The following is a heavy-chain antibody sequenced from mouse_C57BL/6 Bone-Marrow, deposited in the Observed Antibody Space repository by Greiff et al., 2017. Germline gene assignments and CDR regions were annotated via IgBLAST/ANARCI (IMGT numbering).Heavy chain of an antibody. CDR2: IRSKSNNYAT. V-gene: IGHV10-1*01. J-gene: IGHJ3*01. D-gene: IGHD1-1*01. CDR1: GFSFNTYA. CDR3: VRDYYGSRAFAY. Sequence: EVKLVESGGGLVQPKGSLKLSCAASGFSFNTYAMNWVRQAPGKGLEWVARIRSKSNNYATYYADSVKDRFTISRDDSDGMLYLQMKNLKTEDTAMYYCVRDYYGSRAFAYGGQGTLVTVSA.